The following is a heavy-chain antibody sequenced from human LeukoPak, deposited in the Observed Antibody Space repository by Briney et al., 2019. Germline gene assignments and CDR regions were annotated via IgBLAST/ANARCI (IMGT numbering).Heavy chain of an antibody. CDR2: VHYSGAT. V-gene: IGHV4-59*01. CDR1: DGAITNYD. J-gene: IGHJ4*02. D-gene: IGHD4-17*01. CDR3: ARGYGDFRVEGRYFHS. Sequence: PQTLCLTCAVSDGAITNYDWSWARQPPPKGLEFIGRVHYSGATNYNPFRRSRVTVSIDTSKQHFFLKLKSMTAADTAVYDCARGYGDFRVEGRYFHSWGQGTLVTVSS.